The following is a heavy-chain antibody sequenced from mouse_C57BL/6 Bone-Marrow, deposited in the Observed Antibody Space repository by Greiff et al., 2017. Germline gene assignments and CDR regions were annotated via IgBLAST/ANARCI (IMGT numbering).Heavy chain of an antibody. CDR1: GFTFSDYG. J-gene: IGHJ2*01. Sequence: EVNVVESGGGLVKPGGSLKLSCAASGFTFSDYGMHWVRQAPEKGLEWVAYISSGSSTIYYADTVKGRFTISRDNAKNTLFMQMTSLRSEDTAMYYGARRGDGDVDYWGQGTTLTVTA. CDR3: ARRGDGDVDY. V-gene: IGHV5-17*01. CDR2: ISSGSSTI.